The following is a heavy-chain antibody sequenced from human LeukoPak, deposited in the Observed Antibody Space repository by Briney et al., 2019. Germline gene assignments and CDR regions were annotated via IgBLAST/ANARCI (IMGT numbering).Heavy chain of an antibody. CDR3: ARQFRDSSGYYSYYFDY. V-gene: IGHV5-51*01. CDR2: IYPGDSDT. CDR1: GYRFTTYW. Sequence: GESLKISCKGSGYRFTTYWIGWGRQMPGRGLEWMGSIYPGDSDTRYSPSFQGQVTISADKSISTASLQWSSLKASDTAMYYCARQFRDSSGYYSYYFDYWGQGNPVTVSS. J-gene: IGHJ4*02. D-gene: IGHD3-22*01.